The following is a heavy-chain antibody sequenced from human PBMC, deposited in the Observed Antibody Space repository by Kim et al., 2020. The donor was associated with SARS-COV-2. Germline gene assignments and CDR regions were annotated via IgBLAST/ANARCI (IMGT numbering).Heavy chain of an antibody. Sequence: GGSLRLSCLASGFTFRYYWMNWVRQAPGKGLEWVAYIKKDGSEKYYVDSVKGRFTISRDNAKNSLYLQMNSLRDEDTAVYYCARGHYDMDVWGQGTTVTVSS. J-gene: IGHJ6*02. D-gene: IGHD3-16*01. V-gene: IGHV3-7*03. CDR1: GFTFRYYW. CDR3: ARGHYDMDV. CDR2: IKKDGSEK.